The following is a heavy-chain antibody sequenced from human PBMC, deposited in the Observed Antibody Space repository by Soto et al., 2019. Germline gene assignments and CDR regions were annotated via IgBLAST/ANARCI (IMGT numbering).Heavy chain of an antibody. D-gene: IGHD3-10*01. CDR2: IYSGGST. Sequence: EVQLVESGGGLIQPGGSPTLSCVASGFSVSNSYMSWVRQAPGKGLEWVSVIYSGGSTYYADSVKGRFTISRDNSKNTVYLQVNSLRGEDTAVYYCARVGKPMVIGNYFDYWGQGTLVTVSS. V-gene: IGHV3-53*01. J-gene: IGHJ4*02. CDR1: GFSVSNSY. CDR3: ARVGKPMVIGNYFDY.